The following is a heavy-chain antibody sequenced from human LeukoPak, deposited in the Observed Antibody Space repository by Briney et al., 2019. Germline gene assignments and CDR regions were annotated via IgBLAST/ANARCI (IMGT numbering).Heavy chain of an antibody. D-gene: IGHD3-22*01. CDR3: AKGPQLNSGYHPDY. CDR1: GFTFSSAA. Sequence: GGSLSLSCAASGFTFSSAAMTWVRQAPGQGLEWVSTITGSDDRTYYADSVKGRFTISRDYSTNTLHLQMNSLRTEDTAIYYCAKGPQLNSGYHPDYWGQGTRVTVSS. V-gene: IGHV3-23*01. CDR2: ITGSDDRT. J-gene: IGHJ4*02.